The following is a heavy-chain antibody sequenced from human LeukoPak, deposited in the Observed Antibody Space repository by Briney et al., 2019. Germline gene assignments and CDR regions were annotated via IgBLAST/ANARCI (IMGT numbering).Heavy chain of an antibody. CDR3: VRDSLHPEMMTFGGLIVTLDY. D-gene: IGHD3-16*02. V-gene: IGHV1-18*01. CDR1: GGTFSNYA. CDR2: INPYNGNT. Sequence: ASVKVSCKVSGGTFSNYAISWVRQAPGQGLEWMGWINPYNGNTDYAQKFQGRVTMTTDTSTNTAYMELRSLRSDDTAVYYCVRDSLHPEMMTFGGLIVTLDYWGQGTLVTVSS. J-gene: IGHJ4*02.